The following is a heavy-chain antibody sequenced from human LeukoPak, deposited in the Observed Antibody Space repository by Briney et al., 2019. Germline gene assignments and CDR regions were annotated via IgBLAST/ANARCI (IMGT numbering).Heavy chain of an antibody. Sequence: GGSLRLSCAASGFTFSSYWMSWVRQAPGKGLEWVANIKQDGSEKYYVDSVKGRFTISRDNAKNSLYLQMNSLRAEDTAVYYCARDTLPNRYCSGGSYYSDYWGQGTLVTVSS. CDR1: GFTFSSYW. J-gene: IGHJ4*01. V-gene: IGHV3-7*01. CDR3: ARDTLPNRYCSGGSYYSDY. CDR2: IKQDGSEK. D-gene: IGHD2-15*01.